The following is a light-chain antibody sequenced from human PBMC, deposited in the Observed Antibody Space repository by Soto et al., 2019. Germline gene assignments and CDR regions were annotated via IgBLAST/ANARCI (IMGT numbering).Light chain of an antibody. V-gene: IGLV2-14*01. CDR1: SSDVGGYNY. CDR2: DVS. CDR3: SSYTSSSTRV. J-gene: IGLJ2*01. Sequence: QSALTQPASVSGSPGQSITISCTGTSSDVGGYNYVSWYQQYPGEAPKLMIYDVSNRPSGVSNRFSGSRSGNTASLTISGLQAEDEADYYCSSYTSSSTRVFGGGTQLTVL.